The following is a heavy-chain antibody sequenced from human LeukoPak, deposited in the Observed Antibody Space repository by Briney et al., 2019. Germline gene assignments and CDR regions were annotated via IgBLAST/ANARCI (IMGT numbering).Heavy chain of an antibody. CDR2: IRYDGSNE. J-gene: IGHJ4*02. Sequence: PGGSLRLSCTTSGFSFSNFGMHWVRQAPDKGLEWLAFIRYDGSNEYSADSVKGRFTISRDNSRNTLFLQMDSPRSEDTAVYYCARDLGIFGDFDYWGQGTLVIVSS. CDR1: GFSFSNFG. D-gene: IGHD3-3*01. CDR3: ARDLGIFGDFDY. V-gene: IGHV3-30*02.